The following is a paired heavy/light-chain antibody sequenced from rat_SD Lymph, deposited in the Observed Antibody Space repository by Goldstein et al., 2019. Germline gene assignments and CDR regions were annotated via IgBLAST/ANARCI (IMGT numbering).Light chain of an antibody. Sequence: ETTVTQSPASLSMAVGEKVSISCKTSTDIDDDMNWYQQKSGEAPKLLISEGNTLRPGVPSRFSSSGNGTDFVFTINNVLLGDEGIYYCQQSDNVPLTFGSGTKLEIK. CDR1: TDIDDD. CDR2: EGN. V-gene: IGKV17S1*01. J-gene: IGKJ4*01. CDR3: QQSDNVPLT.
Heavy chain of an antibody. V-gene: IGHV6-14*01. CDR1: GFPFSTVW. D-gene: IGHD1-12*02. Sequence: EVQLVETGGGLVQPGNSLKLSCATSGFPFSTVWINWIRQTPGKRLEWLAQIEDKSNYYFISYLASVKGRFTISRDDSKSSVYLQMNNLKEEDTAIYYCSWTYYDGTYYPNWFAYWGQGTLVTVSS. CDR3: SWTYYDGTYYPNWFAY. CDR2: IEDKSNYYFI. J-gene: IGHJ3*01.